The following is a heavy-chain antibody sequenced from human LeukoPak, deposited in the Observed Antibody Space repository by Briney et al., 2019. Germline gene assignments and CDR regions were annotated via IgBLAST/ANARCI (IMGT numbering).Heavy chain of an antibody. D-gene: IGHD1-26*01. V-gene: IGHV3-48*03. Sequence: PGGSLRLSCATSGFTFSNYEMSWVRQTPGEGLEWVSYISSSGSSTYYADSVKGRFTISRDNAKSSLCLQMDSLRAGDTAVYYCAREDGSQLDYWGRGTLVTVSS. J-gene: IGHJ4*02. CDR2: ISSSGSST. CDR1: GFTFSNYE. CDR3: AREDGSQLDY.